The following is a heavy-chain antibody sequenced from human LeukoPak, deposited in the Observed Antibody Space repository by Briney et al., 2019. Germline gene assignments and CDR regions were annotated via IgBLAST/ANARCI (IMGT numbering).Heavy chain of an antibody. Sequence: GASVKVSCKASGYTFTSFAMHWVRQAPGQRLEWMGWINAGNGNTKYSQKFQGRVTITRDTSASTAYMELSSLRSDDTAVYYCAAPLGATEAFDYWGQGTLVTVSS. J-gene: IGHJ4*02. D-gene: IGHD1-26*01. CDR1: GYTFTSFA. CDR2: INAGNGNT. V-gene: IGHV1-3*01. CDR3: AAPLGATEAFDY.